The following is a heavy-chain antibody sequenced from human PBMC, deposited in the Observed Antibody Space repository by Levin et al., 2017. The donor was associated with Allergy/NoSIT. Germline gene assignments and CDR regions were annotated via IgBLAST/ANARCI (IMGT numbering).Heavy chain of an antibody. Sequence: SLTLSLPCTVSGGSISSYYWSWIRQPPGKGLEWIGYIYYSGSTNYNPSLTSRVTISVDTSKNQFSLKLSSVTAADTAVYYCARYSSSWTDYYYYYMDVWGKGTTVTVSS. CDR1: GGSISSYY. D-gene: IGHD6-13*01. J-gene: IGHJ6*03. V-gene: IGHV4-59*01. CDR2: IYYSGST. CDR3: ARYSSSWTDYYYYYMDV.